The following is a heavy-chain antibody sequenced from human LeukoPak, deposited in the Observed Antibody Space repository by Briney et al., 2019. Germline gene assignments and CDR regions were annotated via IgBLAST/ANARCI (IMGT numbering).Heavy chain of an antibody. Sequence: SSETLSLTCGVSGGSITSTNYWTWVRQPPGKGLEWIGEVYHTGNTNYKSPLNSRVTISMDKSRNQFSLRLSSVTAADTAVYYCARVAAYGMDVWGQGTTVTVSS. CDR2: VYHTGNT. D-gene: IGHD6-13*01. V-gene: IGHV4-4*02. J-gene: IGHJ6*02. CDR1: GGSITSTNY. CDR3: ARVAAYGMDV.